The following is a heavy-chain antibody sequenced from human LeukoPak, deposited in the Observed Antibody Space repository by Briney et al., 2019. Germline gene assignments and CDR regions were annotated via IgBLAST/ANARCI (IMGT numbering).Heavy chain of an antibody. Sequence: GGSLRLSCAASGFTLTSYGMHWVRQAPGKGLEWAAFIRYDGSSKHYADSVKGRFTISRDNSKNTLYLQMNSLRAEDTAVYYCARDNREQQLVPPTFDYWGQGTLVTVSS. J-gene: IGHJ4*02. D-gene: IGHD6-13*01. V-gene: IGHV3-30*02. CDR2: IRYDGSSK. CDR1: GFTLTSYG. CDR3: ARDNREQQLVPPTFDY.